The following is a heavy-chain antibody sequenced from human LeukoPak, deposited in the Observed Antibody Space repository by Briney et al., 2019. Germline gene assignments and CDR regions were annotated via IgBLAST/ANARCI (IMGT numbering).Heavy chain of an antibody. D-gene: IGHD5-12*01. Sequence: GGSLRLSCAASGFTFSSYAMHWVRQAPGKGLEWVAVISYDGSNKYYADSVKGRFTISGDNSKNTLYLQMNSLRAEDTAVYYCARGLGSIVATTNPYWGQGTLVTVSS. V-gene: IGHV3-30-3*01. CDR1: GFTFSSYA. CDR3: ARGLGSIVATTNPY. J-gene: IGHJ4*02. CDR2: ISYDGSNK.